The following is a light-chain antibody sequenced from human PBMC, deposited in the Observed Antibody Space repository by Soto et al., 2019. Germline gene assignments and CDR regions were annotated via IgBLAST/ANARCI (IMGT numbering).Light chain of an antibody. CDR3: QQYSHLIT. Sequence: DIQMTQSPSSLSASVGDRVTITCQASQDISNYLNWYQQKLGKAPKLLICDASNLETGVPSRFSGSGSGTDFTFTISSLQPEDIATYYCQQYSHLITFGQGTRLEI. J-gene: IGKJ5*01. CDR1: QDISNY. CDR2: DAS. V-gene: IGKV1-33*01.